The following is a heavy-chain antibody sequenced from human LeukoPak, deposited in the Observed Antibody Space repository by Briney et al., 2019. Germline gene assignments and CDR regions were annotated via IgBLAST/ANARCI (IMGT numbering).Heavy chain of an antibody. CDR1: GGSFSSYY. CDR2: IYYSGST. V-gene: IGHV4-59*01. Sequence: SETLSLTCAVYGGSFSSYYWSWIRQPPGKGLEWIGYIYYSGSTNYNPSLKSRVTISVDTSKNQFSLKLSSVTTADTAVYYCARFLRLRFLGAFDIWGQGTMVTVSS. J-gene: IGHJ3*02. D-gene: IGHD2/OR15-2a*01. CDR3: ARFLRLRFLGAFDI.